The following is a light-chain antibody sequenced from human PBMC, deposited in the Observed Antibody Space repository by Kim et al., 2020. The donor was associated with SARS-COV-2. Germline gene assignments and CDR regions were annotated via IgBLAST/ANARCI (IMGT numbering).Light chain of an antibody. J-gene: IGKJ1*01. Sequence: DIVLTQSPGTLSLSPGERATLSCRASLSVGRNHLAWYQQKPGQAPRLLIYGVSTRATGIPDRFSGSGSGTDFTLTISRLEPEDFAVYYCQQYGGSPQTFGQGTRVEIK. CDR3: QQYGGSPQT. CDR1: LSVGRNH. V-gene: IGKV3-20*01. CDR2: GVS.